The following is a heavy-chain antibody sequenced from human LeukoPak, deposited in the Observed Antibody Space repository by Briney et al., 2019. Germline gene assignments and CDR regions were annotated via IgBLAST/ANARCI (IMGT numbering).Heavy chain of an antibody. Sequence: SETLSLTCTVSGGSISSSSYYWGWIRQPPGKGLEWIGSIYYSGSTYSNPSLQSRVTISVDTSKNQFSLKLNSVTAADTAVYYCARGGEIEMATISVFDYWGQGTLVTVSS. CDR3: ARGGEIEMATISVFDY. D-gene: IGHD5-24*01. CDR2: IYYSGST. V-gene: IGHV4-39*01. J-gene: IGHJ4*02. CDR1: GGSISSSSYY.